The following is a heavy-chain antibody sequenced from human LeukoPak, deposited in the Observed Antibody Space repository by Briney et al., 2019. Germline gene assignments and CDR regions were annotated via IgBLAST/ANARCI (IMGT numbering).Heavy chain of an antibody. CDR2: ISPVSSYT. CDR1: GFSFNSYT. V-gene: IGHV3-21*01. CDR3: ARDFSSGSQVY. J-gene: IGHJ4*02. D-gene: IGHD3-22*01. Sequence: GGSLRLSCLASGFSFNSYTMNWVREAPGKGLEWVSTISPVSSYTWYAESVKGRFTISRDNAKNSLYLQMNSLRAEDTAVYYCARDFSSGSQVYWGQGTLVTVSS.